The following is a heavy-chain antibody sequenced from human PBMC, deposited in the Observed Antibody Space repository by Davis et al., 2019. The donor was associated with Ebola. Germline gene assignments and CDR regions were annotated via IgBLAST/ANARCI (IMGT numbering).Heavy chain of an antibody. D-gene: IGHD5-18*01. V-gene: IGHV3-74*01. Sequence: GESLKISCAASGFTFSSYWMHWVRQAPGKGLVWVSRINSDGSSTSYADSVKGRFTISRDNSKNTLYLQMNSLRAEDTAVYYCARGYSYALYYFDYWGQGTLVTVSS. CDR3: ARGYSYALYYFDY. CDR2: INSDGSST. CDR1: GFTFSSYW. J-gene: IGHJ4*02.